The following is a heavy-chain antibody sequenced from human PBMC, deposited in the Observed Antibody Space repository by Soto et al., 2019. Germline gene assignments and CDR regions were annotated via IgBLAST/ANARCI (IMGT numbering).Heavy chain of an antibody. J-gene: IGHJ4*02. V-gene: IGHV3-30*18. Sequence: GGSLRLSCAASGFTFSSYGMHWVRQAPGKGLEWVAVISYDGSNKYYADSVKGRFTISRDNSKNTLYLQMNSLRAEDTAVYYCAKGVYLRFLEWLPRHLDYWGQGTLVTVSS. CDR2: ISYDGSNK. D-gene: IGHD3-3*01. CDR1: GFTFSSYG. CDR3: AKGVYLRFLEWLPRHLDY.